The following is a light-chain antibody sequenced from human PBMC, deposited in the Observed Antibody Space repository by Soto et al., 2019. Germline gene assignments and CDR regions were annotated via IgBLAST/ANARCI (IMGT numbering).Light chain of an antibody. CDR1: SSDVGGYNY. J-gene: IGLJ2*01. Sequence: QSALTQPASMSGSPGQSITISCTGTSSDVGGYNYVSWYRQHPGKAPKLMIYDVNNRPSGVSNRFSGSKSGNTASLTISGLQAEDEADNYCSSHSSSSTLVVFGGGTQLTVL. CDR2: DVN. CDR3: SSHSSSSTLVV. V-gene: IGLV2-14*03.